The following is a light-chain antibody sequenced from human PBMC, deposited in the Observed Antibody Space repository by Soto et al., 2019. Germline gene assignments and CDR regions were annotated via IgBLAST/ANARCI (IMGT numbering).Light chain of an antibody. V-gene: IGLV2-14*01. CDR1: SSDIGSYNY. CDR2: EVR. J-gene: IGLJ1*01. CDR3: ISYTSDDVRYV. Sequence: QSALTQPASVSGSPGQSITISCTGTSSDIGSYNYVAWYQQFPGKTPKLIIYEVRNRPSGVSFRFSGSKSGNTASLTISGLQAEDEADYYCISYTSDDVRYVFGTGTKLTVL.